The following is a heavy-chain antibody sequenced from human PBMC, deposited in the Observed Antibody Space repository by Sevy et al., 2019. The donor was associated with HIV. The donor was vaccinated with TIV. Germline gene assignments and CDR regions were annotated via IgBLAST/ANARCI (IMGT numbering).Heavy chain of an antibody. V-gene: IGHV4-30-2*01. J-gene: IGHJ4*02. CDR3: ARALFDFWSGYYQPTFDY. CDR2: IYHSGST. D-gene: IGHD3-3*01. CDR1: GGSISSGGYS. Sequence: SETLSLTCAVSGGSISSGGYSWSWIRQPPGKGLEWIRYIYHSGSTYYNPSLKSRVTISVDRSKNQFSLKLSSVTAADTAVYYCARALFDFWSGYYQPTFDYWGQGTLVTVSS.